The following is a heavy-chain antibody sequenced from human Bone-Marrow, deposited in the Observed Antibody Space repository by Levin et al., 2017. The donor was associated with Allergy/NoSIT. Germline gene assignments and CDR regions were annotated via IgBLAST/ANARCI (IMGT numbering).Heavy chain of an antibody. CDR2: ISNSGSA. V-gene: IGHV4-61*01. Sequence: SETLSLTCTVSGDSVSRSNNYWSWIRQPPGKGPEWIGYISNSGSANYNPSFKSRVAIFVATSKNQFSLNLNSVTAADTAVYYCARANYDILTGYYSGGFYYMDVWGEGTTVTVSS. J-gene: IGHJ6*03. CDR1: GDSVSRSNNY. D-gene: IGHD3-9*01. CDR3: ARANYDILTGYYSGGFYYMDV.